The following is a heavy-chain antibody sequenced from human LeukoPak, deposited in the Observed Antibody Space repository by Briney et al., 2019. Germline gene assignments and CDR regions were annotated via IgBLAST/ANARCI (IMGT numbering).Heavy chain of an antibody. D-gene: IGHD3-10*01. CDR3: AKDGLVWQQWYFEY. J-gene: IGHJ4*02. V-gene: IGHV3-30*18. Sequence: GGSLRLSCAASGFSFSSYGMHWVRQAPGKGLEWVAFVSYDGNSKYYADSAKGRFTISRDDSKNTLYLQVNSARVDDTAVYYGAKDGLVWQQWYFEYWGRESLLFVSS. CDR2: VSYDGNSK. CDR1: GFSFSSYG.